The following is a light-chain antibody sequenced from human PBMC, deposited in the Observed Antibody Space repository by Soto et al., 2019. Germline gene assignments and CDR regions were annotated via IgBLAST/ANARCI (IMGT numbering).Light chain of an antibody. J-gene: IGLJ2*01. Sequence: QSVLTQPPSASGTPGQRVNISCSGSSSNIGSNYVYWYRQFPGTAPKLLIQRNNQRPSGVPARFSGSKSGTSASLAISGLRSEDEADYYCGGWDDSLSGPVFGGGTKGPS. CDR3: GGWDDSLSGPV. CDR2: RNN. CDR1: SSNIGSNY. V-gene: IGLV1-47*01.